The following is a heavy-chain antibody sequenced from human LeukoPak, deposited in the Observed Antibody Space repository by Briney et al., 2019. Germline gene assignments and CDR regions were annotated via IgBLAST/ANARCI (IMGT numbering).Heavy chain of an antibody. D-gene: IGHD3-10*01. J-gene: IGHJ4*02. CDR1: GFTVSAYA. V-gene: IGHV3-23*05. CDR2: IYDNNT. Sequence: GGSLRLSCAASGFTVSAYAMAWVRQAPGKGLEWVSTIYDNNTYYADSVKGRFAISTDNSKNTLYLQMNSLRVEDTAVYFCAARKVRGVWFYLDYWGQGTLVTVSS. CDR3: AARKVRGVWFYLDY.